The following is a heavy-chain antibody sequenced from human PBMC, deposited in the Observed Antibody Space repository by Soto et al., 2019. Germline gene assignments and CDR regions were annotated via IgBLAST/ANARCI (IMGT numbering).Heavy chain of an antibody. J-gene: IGHJ6*02. CDR3: ARWSGYYSSQVHRMDV. CDR1: GFTFSSYW. D-gene: IGHD3-3*01. V-gene: IGHV3-7*03. CDR2: IKQDGSEK. Sequence: GGSLRLSCAASGFTFSSYWMSWVRQAPGKGLEWVANIKQDGSEKYYVDSVKGRFTISRDNAKNSLYLQMNSLRAEDTAVYYCARWSGYYSSQVHRMDVWGQGTTVTVSS.